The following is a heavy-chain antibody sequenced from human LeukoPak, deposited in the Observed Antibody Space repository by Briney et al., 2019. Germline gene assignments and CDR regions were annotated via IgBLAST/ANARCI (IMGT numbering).Heavy chain of an antibody. J-gene: IGHJ4*02. D-gene: IGHD5-12*01. V-gene: IGHV1-2*02. CDR1: GYTFTGYY. CDR3: ARDLIGVRLLYYFDY. Sequence: GASVNVSCKASGYTFTGYYMPWVRQAPGQGLEWMGWINPNSGGTNYAQKFQGRVTMTRDTSISTAYMELSRLRSDDTAVYYCARDLIGVRLLYYFDYWGQGTLVTVSS. CDR2: INPNSGGT.